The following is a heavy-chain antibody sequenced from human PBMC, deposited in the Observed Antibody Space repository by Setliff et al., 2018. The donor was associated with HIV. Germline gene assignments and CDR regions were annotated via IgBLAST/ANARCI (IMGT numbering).Heavy chain of an antibody. Sequence: ASVKVSCKASGYTFTSYDINWVRQATGQGLEWMGWMNPNSGNTGYAQKFQGRVTITRDTSTSTAYMELSSLRSEDTAVYYCASGYARGSMTHWGQGTLVTVSS. D-gene: IGHD6-13*01. J-gene: IGHJ4*02. CDR3: ASGYARGSMTH. CDR1: GYTFTSYD. CDR2: MNPNSGNT. V-gene: IGHV1-8*03.